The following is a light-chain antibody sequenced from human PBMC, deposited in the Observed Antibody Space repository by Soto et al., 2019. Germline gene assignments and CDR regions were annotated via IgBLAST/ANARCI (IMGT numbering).Light chain of an antibody. Sequence: QSALTQPASVSGSPGQSITISCTGTSSDVGGYNYVSWYQQHPGKAPKLMINYVSNRPSGVSNRFSGSKSGNTASLTISGLQAEDEAAYYCTSYTSSGIWVFGGGTKLTVL. V-gene: IGLV2-14*01. CDR3: TSYTSSGIWV. J-gene: IGLJ3*02. CDR1: SSDVGGYNY. CDR2: YVS.